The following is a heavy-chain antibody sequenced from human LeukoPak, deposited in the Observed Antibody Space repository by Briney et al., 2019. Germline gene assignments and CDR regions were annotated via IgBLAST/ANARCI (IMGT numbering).Heavy chain of an antibody. CDR1: GGSISSSNW. D-gene: IGHD6-13*01. V-gene: IGHV4-4*02. Sequence: SETLSLTCAVSGGSISSSNWWSWVRQPPGKGLEWIGEIYHSGSTNYNPSLKSRVTISVDKSRNQFSLKLSSVTAADTAVYYCARGLGIAAAGRLFDYWGQGTLVTVSS. CDR3: ARGLGIAAAGRLFDY. J-gene: IGHJ4*02. CDR2: IYHSGST.